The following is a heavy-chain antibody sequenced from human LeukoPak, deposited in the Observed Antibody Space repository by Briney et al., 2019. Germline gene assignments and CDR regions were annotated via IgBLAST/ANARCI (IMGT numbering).Heavy chain of an antibody. Sequence: SETLSLTCTVSGGSISSSSYYWGWIRQPPGKGLEWIGSIYYSGSTYYNPSLKSRVTISIDTSKNQFSLKLSSVTAADTAVYYCAGLGDYYDSSGYFDYWGQGTLVTVSS. CDR2: IYYSGST. CDR3: AGLGDYYDSSGYFDY. D-gene: IGHD3-22*01. V-gene: IGHV4-39*07. J-gene: IGHJ4*02. CDR1: GGSISSSSYY.